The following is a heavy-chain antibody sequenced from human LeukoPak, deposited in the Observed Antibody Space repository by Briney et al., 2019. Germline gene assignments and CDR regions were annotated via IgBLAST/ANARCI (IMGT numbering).Heavy chain of an antibody. D-gene: IGHD3-22*01. J-gene: IGHJ6*03. V-gene: IGHV1-69*05. CDR1: GGTFSSYA. Sequence: ASVKVSCKASGGTFSSYAISWVRQAPGQGLEWMGGIIPIFGTANYAQKFQGRATITTDESTSTAYMELSSLRSEDTAVYYCARGVVITYHWYYYYMDVWGKGTTVTVSS. CDR3: ARGVVITYHWYYYYMDV. CDR2: IIPIFGTA.